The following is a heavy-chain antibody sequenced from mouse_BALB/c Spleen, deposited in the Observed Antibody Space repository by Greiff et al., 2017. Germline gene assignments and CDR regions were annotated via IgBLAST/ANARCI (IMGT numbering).Heavy chain of an antibody. D-gene: IGHD1-1*01. CDR1: GFTFSSFG. J-gene: IGHJ4*01. Sequence: EVQGVESGGGLVQPGGSRKLSCAASGFTFSSFGMHWVRQAPEKGLEWVAYISSGSSTIYYADTVKGRFTISRDNPKNTLFLQMTSLRSEDTAMYYCARSDTTVSYYAMDYWGQGTSVTVSS. CDR2: ISSGSSTI. V-gene: IGHV5-17*02. CDR3: ARSDTTVSYYAMDY.